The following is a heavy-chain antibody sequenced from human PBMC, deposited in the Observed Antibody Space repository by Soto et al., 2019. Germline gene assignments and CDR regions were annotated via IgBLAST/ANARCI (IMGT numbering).Heavy chain of an antibody. V-gene: IGHV1-18*01. CDR3: ARVVVGLDEGVNWFDP. J-gene: IGHJ5*02. CDR1: GYTFSSYV. Sequence: QVQLVQSGAEVKKPGASVKVSCTASGYTFSSYVFTWVRQAPGQGLECMGWITAYNDNTNYAQSFQGRVTMTTDASTSTAYMELRSLRSDDTAVYYCARVVVGLDEGVNWFDPWGQGTLVTVSS. D-gene: IGHD2-15*01. CDR2: ITAYNDNT.